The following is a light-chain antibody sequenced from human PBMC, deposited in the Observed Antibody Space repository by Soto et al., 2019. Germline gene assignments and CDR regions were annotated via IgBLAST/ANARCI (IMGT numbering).Light chain of an antibody. V-gene: IGKV3D-20*02. CDR3: QQRSNWPPIT. Sequence: DIVMTHSPGALSLSPGERATLTCRASQTITSKNLAWYQQKPGQSPRLLIYGASSRAKGIPDRFRGSGSGTNVTLPISSLEHEDAAVYYCQQRSNWPPITFGQGTRLEIK. CDR2: GAS. J-gene: IGKJ5*01. CDR1: QTITSKN.